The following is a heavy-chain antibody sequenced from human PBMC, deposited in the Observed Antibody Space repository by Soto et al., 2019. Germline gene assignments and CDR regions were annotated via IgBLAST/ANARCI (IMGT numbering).Heavy chain of an antibody. Sequence: QVQLVQSGAEVKKPGASVKVSCKASGFTFITYGFTWVRQAPGQGLEWMGWISAYNGDTHYAQKVQGRVTMTADTSTSTAYMELRSLTSDDTAVYYCARTAIGAAVDQWGQGTLVIVSS. CDR2: ISAYNGDT. J-gene: IGHJ4*02. V-gene: IGHV1-18*01. CDR1: GFTFITYG. D-gene: IGHD2-8*01. CDR3: ARTAIGAAVDQ.